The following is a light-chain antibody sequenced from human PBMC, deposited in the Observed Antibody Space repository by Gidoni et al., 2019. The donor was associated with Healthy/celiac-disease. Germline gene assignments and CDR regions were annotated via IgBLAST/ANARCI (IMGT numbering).Light chain of an antibody. CDR1: QSISSSY. J-gene: IGKJ1*01. CDR3: QQYDSSPRT. V-gene: IGKV3-20*01. CDR2: GTS. Sequence: ETVLTQSPGTLPLSPGARATLSCRASQSISSSYLAWYQQKPGQAPRLRIYGTSSRATGIPDRFSGSGSGTVFTLTISSLEPEDFAVFYFQQYDSSPRTFGQGTKVEIK.